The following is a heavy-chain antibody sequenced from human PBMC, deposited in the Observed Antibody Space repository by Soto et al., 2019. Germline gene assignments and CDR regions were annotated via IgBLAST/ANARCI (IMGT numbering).Heavy chain of an antibody. J-gene: IGHJ5*02. CDR2: INPSGGST. CDR1: GYTFTSYC. V-gene: IGHV1-46*01. D-gene: IGHD1-26*01. CDR3: ATDGRIVGSTPAPDGWGDP. Sequence: ASVKVSCKASGYTFTSYCMHWVRQAPGQGLEWMGIINPSGGSTSYAQKFQGRVTMTRDTSTSTVYMELSSLRSEDTAVYYCATDGRIVGSTPAPDGWGDPWGRG.